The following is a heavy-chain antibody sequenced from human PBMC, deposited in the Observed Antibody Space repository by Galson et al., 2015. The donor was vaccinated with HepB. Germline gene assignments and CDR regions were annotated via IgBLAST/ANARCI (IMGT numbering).Heavy chain of an antibody. CDR2: ISSNGGST. V-gene: IGHV3-64D*06. D-gene: IGHD1-26*01. CDR3: VKEAASVWELLLSYFDY. Sequence: SLRLSCAASGFTFSSYAMHWVRQAPGKGLEYVSAISSNGGSTYYADSVKGRFTISRDNSKNTLYLQMSSLRAEDTAVYYCVKEAASVWELLLSYFDYWGQGTLVTVSS. CDR1: GFTFSSYA. J-gene: IGHJ4*02.